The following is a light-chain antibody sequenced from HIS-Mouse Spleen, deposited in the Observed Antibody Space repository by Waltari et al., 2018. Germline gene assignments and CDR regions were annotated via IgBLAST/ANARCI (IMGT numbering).Light chain of an antibody. V-gene: IGLV3-21*03. J-gene: IGLJ2*01. CDR1: NIGSKS. Sequence: SYVLTQPPSVSVAPGKTARITCGGNNIGSKSVHWYQQKPGQAPVLVVYDGSGRPSGIPERFSGANSGNTATLTISRVEAGDEADYYCQVWDSSSDHVVFGGGTKLTVL. CDR3: QVWDSSSDHVV. CDR2: DGS.